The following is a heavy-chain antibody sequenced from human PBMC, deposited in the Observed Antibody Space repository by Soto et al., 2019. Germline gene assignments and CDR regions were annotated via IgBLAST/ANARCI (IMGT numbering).Heavy chain of an antibody. D-gene: IGHD3-16*01. CDR3: AKDKSSHGAQYYMDV. CDR2: ISSNGSTI. V-gene: IGHV3-11*01. CDR1: GFTFSDYD. J-gene: IGHJ6*03. Sequence: GGSLRLSCAASGFTFSDYDMSWIRQAPGKGLEWVSDISSNGSTIYYADSVKGRFTISRDNAKNSLYLQMNSLRAEDTALYYCAKDKSSHGAQYYMDVWGKGTTVTVSS.